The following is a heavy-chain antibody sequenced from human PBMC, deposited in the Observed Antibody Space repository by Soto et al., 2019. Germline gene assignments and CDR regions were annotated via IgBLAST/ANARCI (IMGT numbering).Heavy chain of an antibody. CDR3: ARQIYDSDTGPNFQYYFDS. CDR2: IDPSDSQT. J-gene: IGHJ4*02. V-gene: IGHV5-10-1*01. D-gene: IGHD3-22*01. Sequence: GESLKISWKGSRYSLAGYWITWVRQKPGKGLEWMGRIDPSDSQTYYSPSFRGHVTISVTKSITTVFLQWSSLRASDTAMYYCARQIYDSDTGPNFQYYFDSWGQGTPVTVSS. CDR1: RYSLAGYW.